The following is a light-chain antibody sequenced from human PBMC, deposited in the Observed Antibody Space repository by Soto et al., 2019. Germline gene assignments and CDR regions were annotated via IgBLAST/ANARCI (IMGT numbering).Light chain of an antibody. CDR3: SSYTTSDTYV. CDR2: EVS. CDR1: SNDVGYYNS. V-gene: IGLV2-18*02. Sequence: QSALTQPPSVSGSPGQSVTISCTGTSNDVGYYNSVSWYQQPPGTVPKLMSFEVSNRPSGVPDRFSGSKSGNTASLTISGLQAEDEADYYCSSYTTSDTYVFGTGTKLTVL. J-gene: IGLJ1*01.